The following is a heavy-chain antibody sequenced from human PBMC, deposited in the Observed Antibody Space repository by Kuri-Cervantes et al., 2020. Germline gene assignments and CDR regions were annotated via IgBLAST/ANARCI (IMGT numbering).Heavy chain of an antibody. D-gene: IGHD4-17*01. J-gene: IGHJ3*02. Sequence: ASVKVFCKASGYTFTGYYMHWVRQAPGQGLEWMGWINPNSGGTNYAQKFQGRVTMTRDTSISTAYMELSRLRSDDTAVYYCARDSIYGDYVAPDAFDIWGQGTMVTVSS. CDR1: GYTFTGYY. V-gene: IGHV1-2*02. CDR3: ARDSIYGDYVAPDAFDI. CDR2: INPNSGGT.